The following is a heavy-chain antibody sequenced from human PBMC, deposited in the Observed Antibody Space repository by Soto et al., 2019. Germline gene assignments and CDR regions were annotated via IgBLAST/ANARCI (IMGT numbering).Heavy chain of an antibody. CDR1: GFTFSSYW. Sequence: PGGSLRLSCAASGFTFSSYWMHWVRQAPGKGLVWVSRINSDGSSTTYVDSVKGRFTISRDNSKNTLYLQMNSLRAEDTAVYYCAKDWRYYGSGSSDYWGQGTLVTVSS. CDR2: INSDGSST. V-gene: IGHV3-74*01. CDR3: AKDWRYYGSGSSDY. J-gene: IGHJ4*02. D-gene: IGHD3-10*01.